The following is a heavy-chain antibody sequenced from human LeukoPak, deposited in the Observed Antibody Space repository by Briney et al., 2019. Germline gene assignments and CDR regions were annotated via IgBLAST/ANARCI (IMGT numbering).Heavy chain of an antibody. D-gene: IGHD5-18*01. V-gene: IGHV3-23*01. CDR2: ISGSSDTT. Sequence: GGSLRLSCAASGFTFSTYAMSWVRQAPGRGLEWVSAISGSSDTTYYADSVKGRFTISRDNSKNTLYLQMNSLRADDTAVYYCANREGGYTYDPFDYWGQGTLVTVSS. CDR3: ANREGGYTYDPFDY. J-gene: IGHJ4*02. CDR1: GFTFSTYA.